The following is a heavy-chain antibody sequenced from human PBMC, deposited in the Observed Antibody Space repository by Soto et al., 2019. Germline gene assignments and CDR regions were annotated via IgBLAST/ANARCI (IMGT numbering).Heavy chain of an antibody. D-gene: IGHD2-8*01. Sequence: GESLKISCKGYGYSFTSYWIGWVRQIPGKGLEWMGIIYPGDSDTRYSPSFQGQVTISADKSISTAYLQWSSLKASDTAMYYCARGGRDCTNGVCYSHYYYYGMDVWGQGTTVTVSS. J-gene: IGHJ6*02. V-gene: IGHV5-51*01. CDR1: GYSFTSYW. CDR2: IYPGDSDT. CDR3: ARGGRDCTNGVCYSHYYYYGMDV.